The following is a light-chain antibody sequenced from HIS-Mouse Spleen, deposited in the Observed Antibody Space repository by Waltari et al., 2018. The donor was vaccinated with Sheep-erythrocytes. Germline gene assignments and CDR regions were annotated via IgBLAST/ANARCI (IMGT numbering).Light chain of an antibody. V-gene: IGKV3-11*01. CDR2: DAS. J-gene: IGKJ4*01. CDR3: QQRSNFPLT. CDR1: DVGGYNY. Sequence: TQPPSASGSPGQSVTISCTGTSSDVGGYNYVSWYQQKPGQAPRLLIDDASNRATGIPGRFSGSGSGTDFTLTISSLEPEDFAVYYCQQRSNFPLTFGGGTKVEIK.